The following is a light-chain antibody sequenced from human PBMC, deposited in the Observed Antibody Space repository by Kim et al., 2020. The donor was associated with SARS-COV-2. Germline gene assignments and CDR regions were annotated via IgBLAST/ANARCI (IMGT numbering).Light chain of an antibody. J-gene: IGKJ4*01. CDR2: AAS. V-gene: IGKV1-39*01. Sequence: GDRVTITCRASRNVNSYLNWYQQKAGTAPKLLIYAASSLQSGVPSRFSGSGSGTASTLTISSLQADDSATYYCQQSDNTPLTFGGGTTV. CDR3: QQSDNTPLT. CDR1: RNVNSY.